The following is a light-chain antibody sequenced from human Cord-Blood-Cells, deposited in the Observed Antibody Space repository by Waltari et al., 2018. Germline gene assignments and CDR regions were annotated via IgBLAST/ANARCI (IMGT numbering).Light chain of an antibody. CDR2: KDS. Sequence: SYELTQPPSVSVSPGQPARITCPGDALPKQHAYWYQQKPGHAPVLVIYKDSERPSGIPERFSGSSSGTTVTLTISGVQAEDEADYYCQSADSSGTWVFGGGTKLTVL. CDR3: QSADSSGTWV. J-gene: IGLJ3*02. CDR1: ALPKQH. V-gene: IGLV3-25*03.